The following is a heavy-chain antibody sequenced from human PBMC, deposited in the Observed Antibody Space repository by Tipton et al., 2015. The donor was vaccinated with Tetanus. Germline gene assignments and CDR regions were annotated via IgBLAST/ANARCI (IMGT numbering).Heavy chain of an antibody. CDR2: IYPGDSDT. CDR1: GYNFTTYW. CDR3: SRFFGSGWPIDY. D-gene: IGHD6-19*01. Sequence: QLVQSGAEVKKPGESLKISCEGSGYNFTTYWIGWVRQMPGKGLEWMGIIYPGDSDTRYSPSFQGRVTISADKSITSAYLEWSSLKASDTAMYYCSRFFGSGWPIDYWGQGTLVTVSS. J-gene: IGHJ4*02. V-gene: IGHV5-51*01.